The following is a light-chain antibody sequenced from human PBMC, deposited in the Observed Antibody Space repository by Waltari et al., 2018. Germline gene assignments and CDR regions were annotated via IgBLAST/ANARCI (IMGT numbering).Light chain of an antibody. CDR1: RGIRND. CDR2: GAS. V-gene: IGKV1-17*01. J-gene: IGKJ2*01. Sequence: DIHMTQSPSSLSASIGDRVTMTCRASRGIRNDVGWYQQKPGKAPKRLIFGASTLESGVPSRFTGCGTGTEFTLTISRLQPEDFASYFCLQYNSYPYTFGRGTKLEIK. CDR3: LQYNSYPYT.